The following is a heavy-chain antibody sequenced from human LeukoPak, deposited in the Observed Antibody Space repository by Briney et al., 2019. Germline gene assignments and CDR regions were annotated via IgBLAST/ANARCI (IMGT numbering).Heavy chain of an antibody. CDR3: ARLYDSSGYPVDY. Sequence: GESLKISCKGSGYSFASYWIGWVRQMPGKGLEWMGIIYPGDFDTRYSPSFQGQVTISADKSISTAYLQWSSLKASDTAMYYCARLYDSSGYPVDYWGQGTLVTVSS. D-gene: IGHD3-22*01. CDR1: GYSFASYW. J-gene: IGHJ4*02. CDR2: IYPGDFDT. V-gene: IGHV5-51*01.